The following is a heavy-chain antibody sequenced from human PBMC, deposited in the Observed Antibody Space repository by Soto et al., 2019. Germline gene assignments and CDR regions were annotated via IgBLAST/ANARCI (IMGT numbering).Heavy chain of an antibody. D-gene: IGHD1-1*01. Sequence: SENLSLTCNVSGASISGFYWSWIRKPAWKGLEWIGRIYATGTTDYNPSLKRRVMMSVDTSKKQFSLKLRSVTAADKDVYYCVRDGTKTLREWFDPWGQGISVTV. J-gene: IGHJ5*02. V-gene: IGHV4-4*07. CDR3: VRDGTKTLREWFDP. CDR1: GASISGFY. CDR2: IYATGTT.